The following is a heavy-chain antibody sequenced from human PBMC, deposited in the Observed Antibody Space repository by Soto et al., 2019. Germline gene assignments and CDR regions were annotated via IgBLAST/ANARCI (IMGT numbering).Heavy chain of an antibody. Sequence: QLQVQESGPGQVKPSQTLSLTCTVSGGSITSHHYYWGWIRQPPGKGLEWIGSIYSGGNTYYNPSLRSRLTICVDTAKNLISLKLSSVTAADSAIYYCGSGPSTTWIDNWGLGTQVSVSS. J-gene: IGHJ4*02. CDR3: GSGPSTTWIDN. V-gene: IGHV4-39*01. CDR1: GGSITSHHYY. D-gene: IGHD2-2*01. CDR2: IYSGGNT.